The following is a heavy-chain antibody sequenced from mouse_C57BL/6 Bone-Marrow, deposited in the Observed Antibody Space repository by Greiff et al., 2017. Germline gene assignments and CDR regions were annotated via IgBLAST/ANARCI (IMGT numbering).Heavy chain of an antibody. CDR2: IHPNSGST. CDR3: ARWSWYWYFDV. V-gene: IGHV1-64*01. Sequence: VQLQQPGAELVKPGASVKLSCKASGYTFTSYWMHWVKQRPGQGLEWIGMIHPNSGSTNYNEKFKSKATLTVDKSSNTAYLQLRRLASEDSAVYDCARWSWYWYFDVWGTGTTVTVSS. J-gene: IGHJ1*03. CDR1: GYTFTSYW.